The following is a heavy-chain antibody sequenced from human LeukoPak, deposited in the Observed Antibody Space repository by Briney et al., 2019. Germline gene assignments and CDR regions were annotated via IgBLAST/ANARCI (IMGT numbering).Heavy chain of an antibody. Sequence: PGRSLRLSCAASGFTFCSYGMLWVRQAPGKGLVGVAVISYDGSNKYYADSVKGRFTISRDNSKNTLYLQMNSLRAEDTAVYYCAKSRESVYYYVMDVWGKGTTDSVPS. J-gene: IGHJ6*04. V-gene: IGHV3-30*18. CDR1: GFTFCSYG. CDR2: ISYDGSNK. D-gene: IGHD3-10*01. CDR3: AKSRESVYYYVMDV.